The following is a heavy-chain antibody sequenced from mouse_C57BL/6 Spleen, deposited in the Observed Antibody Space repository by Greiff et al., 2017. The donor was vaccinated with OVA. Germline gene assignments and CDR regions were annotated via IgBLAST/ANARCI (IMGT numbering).Heavy chain of an antibody. CDR1: GYTFTDYY. Sequence: QVQLQQSGAELVRPGASVKLSCKASGYTFTDYYINWVKQRPGQGLEWIARIYPGSGNTYYNEKFKGKATLTAEKSSSTAYMQLSSLTSEDSAVYYCARFTTVVARSYFDYWGQGTTLTVSS. J-gene: IGHJ2*01. CDR2: IYPGSGNT. D-gene: IGHD1-1*01. V-gene: IGHV1-76*01. CDR3: ARFTTVVARSYFDY.